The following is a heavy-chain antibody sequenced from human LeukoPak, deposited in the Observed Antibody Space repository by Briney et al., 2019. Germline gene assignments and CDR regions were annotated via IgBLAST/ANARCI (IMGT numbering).Heavy chain of an antibody. CDR3: ARGQYNSSPGD. CDR1: GFTFSSYE. CDR2: ISSSGSTI. Sequence: GGSLRLSCAASGFTFSSYEMNWVRQAPGKGLEWVSYISSSGSTIYYADSVKGRFTISRDNAKNTLFLQMNSLRAEDTAVYFCARGQYNSSPGDWGQGNLVTVSS. V-gene: IGHV3-48*03. D-gene: IGHD6-6*01. J-gene: IGHJ4*02.